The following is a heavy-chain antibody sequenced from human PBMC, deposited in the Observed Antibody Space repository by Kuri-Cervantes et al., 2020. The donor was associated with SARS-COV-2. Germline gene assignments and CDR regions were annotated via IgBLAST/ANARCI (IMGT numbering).Heavy chain of an antibody. Sequence: ESLKISCTVSGGSISSSSYYWGWIRQPPGKGLEWIGSIYYSGSTYYNPSLKSRVTISVDTSKNQFSLKLSSVTAADTAVYYCARNWGRYYFDHWGQGTLVTVSS. J-gene: IGHJ4*02. D-gene: IGHD7-27*01. CDR2: IYYSGST. CDR3: ARNWGRYYFDH. V-gene: IGHV4-39*01. CDR1: GGSISSSSYY.